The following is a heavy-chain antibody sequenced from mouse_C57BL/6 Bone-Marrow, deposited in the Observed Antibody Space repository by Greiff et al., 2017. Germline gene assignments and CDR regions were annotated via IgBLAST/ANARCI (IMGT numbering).Heavy chain of an antibody. CDR2: IYPGDGDT. CDR3: ARHGDSSGLLDY. CDR1: GYAFSSSW. D-gene: IGHD3-2*02. V-gene: IGHV1-82*01. Sequence: QVQLQQSGPELVKPGASVKISCKASGYAFSSSWMNWVKQRPGKGLEWIGRIYPGDGDTNYNGKFKGKATLTADKSSSTAYMQLSSLTSEDSAVYFCARHGDSSGLLDYWGQGTTLTVSS. J-gene: IGHJ2*01.